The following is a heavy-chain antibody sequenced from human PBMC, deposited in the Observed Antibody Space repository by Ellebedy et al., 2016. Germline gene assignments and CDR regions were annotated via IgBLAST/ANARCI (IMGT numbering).Heavy chain of an antibody. D-gene: IGHD1-14*01. CDR2: ISSSSSYI. CDR1: GFTFSSYA. Sequence: GGSLRLSXAASGFTFSSYAMSWVRQAPGKGLEWVSSISSSSSYIYYADSVKGRFTISRDNAKNSLYLQMNSLRAEDTAVYYCARVNRVGAFDIWGQGTMVTVSS. J-gene: IGHJ3*02. CDR3: ARVNRVGAFDI. V-gene: IGHV3-21*01.